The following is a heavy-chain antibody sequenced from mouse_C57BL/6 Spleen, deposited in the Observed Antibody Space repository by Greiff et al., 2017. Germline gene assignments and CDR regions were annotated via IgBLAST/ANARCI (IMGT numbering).Heavy chain of an antibody. CDR1: GYTFTSYW. CDR3: ARCGLYYDDDPFAY. Sequence: QVQLQQPGAELVKPGASVKLSCKASGYTFTSYWMHWVKQRPGQGLEWIGMIHPNSGSTNYNEKFKSKATLTVDKSSSTAYMQLSSLTSEDSAVYYCARCGLYYDDDPFAYWGQGTLVTVSA. CDR2: IHPNSGST. J-gene: IGHJ3*01. V-gene: IGHV1-64*01. D-gene: IGHD2-4*01.